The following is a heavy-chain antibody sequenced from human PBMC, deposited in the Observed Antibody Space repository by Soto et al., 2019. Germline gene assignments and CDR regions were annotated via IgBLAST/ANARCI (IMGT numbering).Heavy chain of an antibody. CDR2: IYYSGST. J-gene: IGHJ4*02. CDR1: GGSISSSSYY. CDR3: ARKNTSGYPIDY. V-gene: IGHV4-39*01. Sequence: SETLSLTCTVSGGSISSSSYYWGWIRQPPGKGLEWIGSIYYSGSTYYNPSLKSRVTISVDTSKNQFSLKLSSVTAADTAVYYCARKNTSGYPIDYWGQGTLVTVSS. D-gene: IGHD5-18*01.